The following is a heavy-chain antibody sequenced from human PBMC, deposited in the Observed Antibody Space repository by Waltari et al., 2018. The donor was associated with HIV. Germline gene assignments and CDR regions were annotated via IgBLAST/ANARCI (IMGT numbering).Heavy chain of an antibody. Sequence: QVQLQESGPGLVKPSETLSLTCTVSGGSISGYYWSWIRQPPGKGLEWIGYIYYSGTTNNNPSLKSRVTISVDTSKNQFSLKLSSVTAADTAVYYCARVVIINNWFDPWGQGTLVTVSS. V-gene: IGHV4-59*08. D-gene: IGHD3-3*01. CDR2: IYYSGTT. J-gene: IGHJ5*02. CDR1: GGSISGYY. CDR3: ARVVIINNWFDP.